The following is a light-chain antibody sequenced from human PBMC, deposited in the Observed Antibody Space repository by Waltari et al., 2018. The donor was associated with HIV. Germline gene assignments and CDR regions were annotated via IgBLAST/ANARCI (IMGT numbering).Light chain of an antibody. Sequence: HSALTQPASVSASPGQSITISCTGTSGAFGISSLVSWYQQRPDKVPRVLIYEVISRPSVISTRVSGSKSGHTASLSISGLQAEDEADYYCASYTSNHTLLFGGGTKVTVL. CDR1: SGAFGISSL. J-gene: IGLJ3*02. V-gene: IGLV2-14*01. CDR3: ASYTSNHTLL. CDR2: EVI.